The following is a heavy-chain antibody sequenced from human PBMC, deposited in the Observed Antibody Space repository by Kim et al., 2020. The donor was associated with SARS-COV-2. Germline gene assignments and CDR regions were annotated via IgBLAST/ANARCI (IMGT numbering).Heavy chain of an antibody. CDR2: ISSSGSTI. V-gene: IGHV3-11*04. J-gene: IGHJ5*02. CDR1: GFTFSDYY. CDR3: AGDACSGGSCYSSWFDP. Sequence: GGSLRLSCAASGFTFSDYYMSWIRQAPGKGLEWVSYISSSGSTIYYADSVKGRFTISRDNAKNSLYLQMNSLRAEDTAVYYCAGDACSGGSCYSSWFDPWGQGTLGPVAS. D-gene: IGHD2-15*01.